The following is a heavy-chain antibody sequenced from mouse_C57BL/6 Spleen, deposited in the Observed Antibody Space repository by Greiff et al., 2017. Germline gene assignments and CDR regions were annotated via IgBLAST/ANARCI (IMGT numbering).Heavy chain of an antibody. CDR1: GYTFTDYY. CDR3: ALQGYAMDY. CDR2: INPNNGGT. V-gene: IGHV1-26*01. Sequence: EVQLQQSGPELVKPGASVKISCTASGYTFTDYYMNWVKQSHGKSLEWIGDINPNNGGTSYNQKFKGKATLTVDKSSSTAYMELRSLTSEDAAVYYCALQGYAMDYWGQGTSVTVSS. D-gene: IGHD2-10*01. J-gene: IGHJ4*01.